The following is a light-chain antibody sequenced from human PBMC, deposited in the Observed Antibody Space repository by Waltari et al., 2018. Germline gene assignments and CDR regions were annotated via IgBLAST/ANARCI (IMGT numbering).Light chain of an antibody. CDR3: MQTLQTPYT. CDR1: QSLLHSNGYNY. Sequence: DIVMTQAPLPLPVTPGEPASISCRSSQSLLHSNGYNYLDWYLQKPGQSPKLLIFSGSNRASGVPDRFSGSGSGTDFTLKISRVEAEDVGIYYCMQTLQTPYTFGQGTKLEIK. V-gene: IGKV2-28*01. J-gene: IGKJ2*01. CDR2: SGS.